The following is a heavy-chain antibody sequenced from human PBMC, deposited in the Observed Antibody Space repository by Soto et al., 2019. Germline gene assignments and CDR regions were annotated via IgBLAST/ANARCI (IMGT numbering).Heavy chain of an antibody. D-gene: IGHD2-8*02. Sequence: EVQMLQSGGGMVQPGGSLRLSCVGSGLTFGQYWMSWVRQAPGTGLEWVSNIKIDGSEKYYVDSVKGRFTISRDNAKNSVFLQLNSLRTEDTAVSYCARELELVDGLDHWGQGSLVIVSP. CDR3: ARELELVDGLDH. V-gene: IGHV3-7*03. J-gene: IGHJ4*02. CDR2: IKIDGSEK. CDR1: GLTFGQYW.